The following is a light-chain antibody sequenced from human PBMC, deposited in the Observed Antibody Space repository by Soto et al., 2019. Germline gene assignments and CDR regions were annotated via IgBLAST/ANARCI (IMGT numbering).Light chain of an antibody. V-gene: IGKV3-20*01. Sequence: EIVMTQSPATLSVSPGERATLSCRASQNLGTLYLACFQQKPGQAPRLLIYGASTRATDVPDRFSGSGSGADFTLSISRLEPEDFAVYYCQQYGSSPPRTFGQGTMVDI. CDR3: QQYGSSPPRT. CDR2: GAS. CDR1: QNLGTLY. J-gene: IGKJ1*01.